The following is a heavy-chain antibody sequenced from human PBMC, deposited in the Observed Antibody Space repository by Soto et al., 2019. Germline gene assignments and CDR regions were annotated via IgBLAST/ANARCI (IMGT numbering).Heavy chain of an antibody. V-gene: IGHV4-30-4*01. CDR3: ARERLGRMITFGGVIASTIN. J-gene: IGHJ4*02. CDR1: GGSISSGDYY. CDR2: IYYSGST. Sequence: SETLSLTCTVSGGSISSGDYYWSWIRQPPGKGLEWIGYIYYSGSTYYNPSLKSRVTISVDTSKNQFSLKLSSVTAADTAVYYCARERLGRMITFGGVIASTINWGQGTLVTVSS. D-gene: IGHD3-16*02.